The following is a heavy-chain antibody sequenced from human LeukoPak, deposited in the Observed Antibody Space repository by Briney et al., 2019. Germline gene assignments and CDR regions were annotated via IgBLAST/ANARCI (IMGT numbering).Heavy chain of an antibody. Sequence: GASVKVSCKASGYTFTSYVMHWVRQAPGQGLEWMGVVNPSSGSTTYSQKFQGRVTMTRDTSTSTVYMDLSSLRSEDTALYYCARAVGPRGGNWFDPWGQGTLVTVSS. V-gene: IGHV1-46*01. CDR2: VNPSSGST. CDR3: ARAVGPRGGNWFDP. J-gene: IGHJ5*02. D-gene: IGHD1-26*01. CDR1: GYTFTSYV.